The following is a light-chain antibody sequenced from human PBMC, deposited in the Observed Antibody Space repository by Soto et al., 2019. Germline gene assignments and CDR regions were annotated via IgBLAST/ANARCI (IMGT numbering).Light chain of an antibody. CDR3: QQYGSSLLT. V-gene: IGKV3-20*01. J-gene: IGKJ4*01. Sequence: EIVLTPSPGTLSLSPGERATLSCRASQSVSSSYLAWYQQKPGQAPRLLIYGASSRATGIPDRFSGSVSGTDFTLTISRLEPEDFAVYYCQQYGSSLLTFGGGTQVEIK. CDR1: QSVSSSY. CDR2: GAS.